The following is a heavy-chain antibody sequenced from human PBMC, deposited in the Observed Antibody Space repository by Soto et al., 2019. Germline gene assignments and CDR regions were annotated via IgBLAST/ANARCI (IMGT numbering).Heavy chain of an antibody. CDR2: IFHSGDT. V-gene: IGHV4-4*02. CDR1: GDSISNSRW. J-gene: IGHJ3*01. CDR3: AYSTGWYRHDV. D-gene: IGHD6-19*01. Sequence: QVQLQESGPGLVKPSGTLSLTCAVSGDSISNSRWWTWVRQPPGKGLEWIGDIFHSGDTNYNPSPKXRVFISVDKSQNQFSLKVSSVTAADTAVYYCAYSTGWYRHDVWGQGTVVTVSS.